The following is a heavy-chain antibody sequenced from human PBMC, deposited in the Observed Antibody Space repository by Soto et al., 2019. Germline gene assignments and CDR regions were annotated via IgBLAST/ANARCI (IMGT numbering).Heavy chain of an antibody. V-gene: IGHV3-21*01. Sequence: EVQLVESGGGLVKPGGSLRLSCAASGFTFSSYSMNWVRQAPGKGLEWVSSISSSSSYIYYADSVKGRFTISRDNAKNSLYLQMNSLRAEDTAVYYCARGGYSYGYPRDHYYYMDVWGKGTTVTVSS. CDR1: GFTFSSYS. D-gene: IGHD5-18*01. CDR2: ISSSSSYI. J-gene: IGHJ6*03. CDR3: ARGGYSYGYPRDHYYYMDV.